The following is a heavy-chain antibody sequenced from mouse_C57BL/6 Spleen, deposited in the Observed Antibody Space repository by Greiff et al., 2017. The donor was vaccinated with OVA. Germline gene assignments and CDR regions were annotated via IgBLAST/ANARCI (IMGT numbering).Heavy chain of an antibody. J-gene: IGHJ2*01. V-gene: IGHV2-2*01. CDR3: ARNSIYDGYYLYDFDY. D-gene: IGHD2-3*01. CDR2: IWSGGST. Sequence: VKLKQSGPGLVQPSQSLSITCTVSGFSLTSYGVHWVRQSPGKGLEWLGVIWSGGSTDYNAAFISRLSISKDNSKSQVFFKMNSLQADDTAIYYCARNSIYDGYYLYDFDYWGQGTTLTVSS. CDR1: GFSLTSYG.